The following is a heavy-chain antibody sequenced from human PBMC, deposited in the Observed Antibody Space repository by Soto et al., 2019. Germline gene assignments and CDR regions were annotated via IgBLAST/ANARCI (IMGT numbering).Heavy chain of an antibody. CDR1: GYTFTSYG. V-gene: IGHV1-18*01. D-gene: IGHD2-2*01. Sequence: EASVKVSCKASGYTFTSYGISWVRQAPGQGLEWMGWISAYNGNTNYAQKLQGRVTMTTDTSTSTAYMELRSLRSDDTAVYYCARDLSVHCSSTSCYSYGMDVWGQGTTVTSP. CDR2: ISAYNGNT. CDR3: ARDLSVHCSSTSCYSYGMDV. J-gene: IGHJ6*02.